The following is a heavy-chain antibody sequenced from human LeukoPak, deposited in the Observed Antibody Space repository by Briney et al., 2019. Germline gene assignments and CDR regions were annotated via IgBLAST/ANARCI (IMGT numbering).Heavy chain of an antibody. V-gene: IGHV1-2*02. J-gene: IGHJ4*02. CDR2: INPNSGGT. Sequence: ALVKVSCKASGYTFTGYYMHWVRQAPGQGLEWMGWINPNSGGTNYAQKFQGRVTMTRDTSISTAYMELSRLRSDDTAVYYCARRAGAYSHPYDYWGQGTLVTVSS. D-gene: IGHD4/OR15-4a*01. CDR3: ARRAGAYSHPYDY. CDR1: GYTFTGYY.